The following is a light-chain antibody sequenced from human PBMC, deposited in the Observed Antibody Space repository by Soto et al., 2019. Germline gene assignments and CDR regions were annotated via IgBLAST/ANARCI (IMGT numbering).Light chain of an antibody. Sequence: DIQMTQSPSSLSASVGDKVTITCRASQSISSYLIWYQQKPGKAPKLLIYDASSLQSGVPSRFSGSGSGTDFTLTISSLQPEDFATYYCQQSDTVPRTFGQGTMLEIK. CDR2: DAS. V-gene: IGKV1-39*01. CDR3: QQSDTVPRT. CDR1: QSISSY. J-gene: IGKJ2*01.